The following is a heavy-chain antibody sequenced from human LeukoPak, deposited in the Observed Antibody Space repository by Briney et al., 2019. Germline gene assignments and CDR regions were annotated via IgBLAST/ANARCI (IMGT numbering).Heavy chain of an antibody. V-gene: IGHV3-23*01. CDR3: AIRSGPPPQN. J-gene: IGHJ4*01. CDR1: GFTFSSYA. Sequence: PGGSLRLSCAASGFTFSSYAMSWVRQAPGKGLEWVSTISGSGGNTYFADSVKGRFTISRENCKNTLYLQMNSLRVEDTAVYYCAIRSGPPPQNWGQGTLVTVSS. D-gene: IGHD3-3*01. CDR2: ISGSGGNT.